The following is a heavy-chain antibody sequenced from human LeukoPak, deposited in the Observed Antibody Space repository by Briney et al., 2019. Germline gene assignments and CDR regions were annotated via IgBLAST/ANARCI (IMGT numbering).Heavy chain of an antibody. V-gene: IGHV3-7*01. CDR2: IKQDGSEK. CDR1: GFTFSNDW. CDR3: AREGQITTGYYYYMDV. J-gene: IGHJ6*03. D-gene: IGHD3-16*01. Sequence: GGSLRLSCATSGFTFSNDWMSWVRQAPGKGLEWVANIKQDGSEKYYVDSVKGRFTISRENAKNSLYLQMNSLRVDDMAVYYCAREGQITTGYYYYMDVWGKGSTVTVSS.